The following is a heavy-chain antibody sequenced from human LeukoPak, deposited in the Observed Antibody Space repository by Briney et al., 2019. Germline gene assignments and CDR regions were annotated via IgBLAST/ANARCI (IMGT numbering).Heavy chain of an antibody. J-gene: IGHJ4*02. D-gene: IGHD3-16*01. CDR3: ARDGAQTY. CDR1: GFTFRSYE. CDR2: ISSTGSTI. V-gene: IGHV3-48*03. Sequence: GGSLGLSCAASGFTFRSYEMNWVRQAPGKGLEWVSYISSTGSTIYYADSVKGRFTISRDNAKNSLYLQMNSLRADDTAVYYCARDGAQTYWGQGTLVTVSS.